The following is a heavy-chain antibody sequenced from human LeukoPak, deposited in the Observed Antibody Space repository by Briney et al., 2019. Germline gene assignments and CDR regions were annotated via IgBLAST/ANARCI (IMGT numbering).Heavy chain of an antibody. CDR2: INHSGST. CDR1: GGSISSCGYY. J-gene: IGHJ4*02. D-gene: IGHD5-18*01. V-gene: IGHV4-34*01. Sequence: SETLSLTCAVSGGSISSCGYYWSWIRQPPGKGLEWIGEINHSGSTNYNPSLKSRVTISVDTSKNQFSLKLSSVTAADTAVYYCARGGIRGYSSYWGQGTPVTVSS. CDR3: ARGGIRGYSSY.